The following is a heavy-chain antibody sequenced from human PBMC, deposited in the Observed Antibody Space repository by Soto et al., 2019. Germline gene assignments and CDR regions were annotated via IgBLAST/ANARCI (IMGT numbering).Heavy chain of an antibody. CDR2: IRGSGDST. J-gene: IGHJ4*02. Sequence: EVQLLESGGGLAQPGGSLRLSCAASGFTFSSYAMAWVRQAPGKGLEWVSAIRGSGDSTYYADSVKGRFSISRDNAKDTLHLQMNSLRAEDTVVYYCAKEQDRYYFDSSGFPTDSWGQGTLVTVSS. CDR1: GFTFSSYA. V-gene: IGHV3-23*01. CDR3: AKEQDRYYFDSSGFPTDS. D-gene: IGHD3-22*01.